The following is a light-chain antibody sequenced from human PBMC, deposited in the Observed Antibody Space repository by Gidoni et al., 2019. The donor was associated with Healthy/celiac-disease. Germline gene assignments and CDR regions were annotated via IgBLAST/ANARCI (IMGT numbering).Light chain of an antibody. V-gene: IGLV8-61*01. J-gene: IGLJ3*02. CDR2: NTN. CDR3: VLYMGSGISL. Sequence: QTVVTHDPSFSVSPGGTVTLTCVLSSASVSTTYYPSWYQQTPGQAPRTLIYNTNTRSSGVPDRFSGSILGNKAALTITGAQADDESDYYCVLYMGSGISLFGGGTKLTVL. CDR1: SASVSTTYY.